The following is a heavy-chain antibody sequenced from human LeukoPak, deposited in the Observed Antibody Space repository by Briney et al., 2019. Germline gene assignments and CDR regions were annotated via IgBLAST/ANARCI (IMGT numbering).Heavy chain of an antibody. J-gene: IGHJ4*02. D-gene: IGHD2-15*01. Sequence: PSETLSLTCTVSGGSISSGSYYRSWIRQPAGKGLEWIGRIYTRGSTNYNPSLKSRVTISVDTSKNQFSLKLSSVTAADTAVYYCTRGYCSGGSCYPFDYWGQGSLVTVSS. CDR2: IYTRGST. V-gene: IGHV4-61*02. CDR1: GGSISSGSYY. CDR3: TRGYCSGGSCYPFDY.